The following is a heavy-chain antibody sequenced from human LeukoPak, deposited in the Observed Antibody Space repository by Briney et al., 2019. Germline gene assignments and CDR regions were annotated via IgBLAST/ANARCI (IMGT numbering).Heavy chain of an antibody. D-gene: IGHD3-3*01. V-gene: IGHV1-58*01. CDR3: AAETSHGRFLLIDY. J-gene: IGHJ4*02. CDR2: IVVGSDNT. CDR1: GFTFTSSA. Sequence: SVKVSCKASGFTFTSSAVQWVRQARGQRLEWIGWIVVGSDNTNYAQKFQERVTITRDMSTSTAYMELSSLRSEDTAVYYCAAETSHGRFLLIDYWGQGTLVTVSS.